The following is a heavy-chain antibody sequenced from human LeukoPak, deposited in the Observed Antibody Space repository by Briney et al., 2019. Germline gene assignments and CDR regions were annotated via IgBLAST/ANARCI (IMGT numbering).Heavy chain of an antibody. CDR2: IYHSGST. J-gene: IGHJ4*02. Sequence: SETLSLTCTVSGYSISSAYYCGWIRPPPGKGLEGIGSIYHSGSTYYNRSLKRRVTISVDTSKNQFALKLSSVTAADTAVYYCARDLIEWELRYFDYWGQGTLVTVSS. CDR3: ARDLIEWELRYFDY. V-gene: IGHV4-38-2*02. CDR1: GYSISSAYY. D-gene: IGHD1-26*01.